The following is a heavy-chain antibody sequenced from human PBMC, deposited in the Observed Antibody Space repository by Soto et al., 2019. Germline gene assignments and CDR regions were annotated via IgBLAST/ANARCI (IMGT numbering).Heavy chain of an antibody. D-gene: IGHD6-13*01. J-gene: IGHJ6*02. Sequence: SVKVSCKASGGTFSSYAISWVRQAPGQGLEWMGGIIPIFGTANYAQKFQGRVTMTGDESTSTAYMELSRLRSDDTAVYYCARVGSAGGSSWYGYYYYGMDVWGQGTTVTVSS. CDR1: GGTFSSYA. CDR3: ARVGSAGGSSWYGYYYYGMDV. CDR2: IIPIFGTA. V-gene: IGHV1-69*13.